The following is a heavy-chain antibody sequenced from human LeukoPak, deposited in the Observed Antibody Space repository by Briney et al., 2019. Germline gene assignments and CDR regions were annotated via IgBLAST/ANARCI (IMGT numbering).Heavy chain of an antibody. D-gene: IGHD6-13*01. CDR3: ARVGSWCFDL. Sequence: SETLSLTCTVSGASISSYYWSWIRQPPGKGLEWIGYIYYSGSTNYNPSLKSRVTISVDTSKNQFSLKLTSVTAADTAVYYCARVGSWCFDLWGQGTLVTVSS. CDR2: IYYSGST. CDR1: GASISSYY. J-gene: IGHJ4*02. V-gene: IGHV4-59*01.